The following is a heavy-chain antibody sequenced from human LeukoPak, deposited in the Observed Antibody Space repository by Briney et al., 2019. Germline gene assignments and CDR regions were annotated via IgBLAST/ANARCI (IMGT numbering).Heavy chain of an antibody. CDR2: IYSGGST. CDR3: ARENYDYVWGSYRSNWFDP. CDR1: GFNVTNNY. D-gene: IGHD3-16*02. J-gene: IGHJ5*02. Sequence: QPGGSLRLSCAASGFNVTNNYVSWVRQAPGKGLEWVSIIYSGGSTYYADSVKGRFTISRDNSKNTVYLQMNSLRAEDTAVYYCARENYDYVWGSYRSNWFDPWGQGTLVTVSS. V-gene: IGHV3-66*01.